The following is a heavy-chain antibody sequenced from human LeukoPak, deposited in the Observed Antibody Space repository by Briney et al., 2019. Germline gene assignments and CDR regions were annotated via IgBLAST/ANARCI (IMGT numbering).Heavy chain of an antibody. V-gene: IGHV4-38-2*01. Sequence: SETLSLTCAVSGYSIRSDFFWGWIRQPPGKGLEWIGSISHSGSTYYSPSLKSRVTISIDTSKNQFSLNLSSVTAADTAVYYCARLLSVLDPPEDFDYWGQGTLVTASS. CDR2: ISHSGST. D-gene: IGHD2/OR15-2a*01. J-gene: IGHJ4*02. CDR1: GYSIRSDFF. CDR3: ARLLSVLDPPEDFDY.